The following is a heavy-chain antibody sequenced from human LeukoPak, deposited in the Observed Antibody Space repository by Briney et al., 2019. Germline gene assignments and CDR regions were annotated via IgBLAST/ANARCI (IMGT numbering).Heavy chain of an antibody. J-gene: IGHJ6*03. Sequence: GGSLRLSCAASGFTFSSYAMSWVRQAPGEGLEWVSAISGSGGSTYYADSVKGRFTISRDNSKNTLDLQTNSLRAEDTAVYYCAKDEWLREYYYYYMDVWGKGTTVTVSS. CDR1: GFTFSSYA. CDR2: ISGSGGST. D-gene: IGHD5-12*01. V-gene: IGHV3-23*01. CDR3: AKDEWLREYYYYYMDV.